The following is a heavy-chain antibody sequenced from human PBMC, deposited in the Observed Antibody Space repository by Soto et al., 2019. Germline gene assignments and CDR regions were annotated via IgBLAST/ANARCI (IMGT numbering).Heavy chain of an antibody. J-gene: IGHJ6*03. CDR2: IYYSGST. Sequence: SETLSLTCTVSGGSISSYYWSWIRQPPGKGLEWIGYIYYSGSTNYNPSLKSRVTISVDTSKNQFSLKLSSVTAADTAVYYCARGGVAALDYYYYYYMDVWGKGTTVTVSS. CDR1: GGSISSYY. CDR3: ARGGVAALDYYYYYYMDV. V-gene: IGHV4-59*01. D-gene: IGHD2-15*01.